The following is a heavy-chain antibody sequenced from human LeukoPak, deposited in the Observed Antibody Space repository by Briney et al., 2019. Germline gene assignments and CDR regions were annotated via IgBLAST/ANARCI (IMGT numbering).Heavy chain of an antibody. CDR2: IKSDGTYS. Sequence: GGSLRLSCAASGFTFSSHWMHWVRQAPGKGLVCVARIKSDGTYSDYGGAVRGRFTISRDNAKDTLYLQMNSLRAEDTAIYYCARGGDSPDAFDIWGQGTMVTVSS. CDR1: GFTFSSHW. D-gene: IGHD6-13*01. J-gene: IGHJ3*02. V-gene: IGHV3-74*01. CDR3: ARGGDSPDAFDI.